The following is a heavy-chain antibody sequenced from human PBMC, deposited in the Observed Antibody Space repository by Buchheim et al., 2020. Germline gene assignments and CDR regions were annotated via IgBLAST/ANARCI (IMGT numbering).Heavy chain of an antibody. V-gene: IGHV3-23*01. CDR2: FGKSGNT. CDR1: GFTSNTHA. D-gene: IGHD3-9*01. Sequence: EVQLLESGGGLVQPGGSLRLSCAASGFTSNTHATMRWVRQAPGKGLEWVSTFGKSGNTYYAASVKGRFTFSSASSKNTAYLQMSSLRADDTAVYYCASGLTGYLFDYWGQGTL. J-gene: IGHJ4*02. CDR3: ASGLTGYLFDY.